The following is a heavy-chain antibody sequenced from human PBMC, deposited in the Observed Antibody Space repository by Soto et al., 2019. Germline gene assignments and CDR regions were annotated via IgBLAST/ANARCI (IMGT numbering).Heavy chain of an antibody. CDR1: GFSSTTLS. CDR2: ITARVREG. Sequence: LXGSLGLSFVASGFSSTTLSMSWVRPLPGDGLEWVARITARVREGYYADSVRGQFTISRDNSRNTLLLQVNSLRDDDTGVYFCAKYLSESDDFGVECAPFDYWGRGTQVTVSS. CDR3: AKYLSESDDFGVECAPFDY. D-gene: IGHD4-17*01. J-gene: IGHJ4*02. V-gene: IGHV3-23*01.